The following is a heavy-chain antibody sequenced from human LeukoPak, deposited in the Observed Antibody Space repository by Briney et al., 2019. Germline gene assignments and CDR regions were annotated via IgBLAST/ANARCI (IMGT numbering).Heavy chain of an antibody. Sequence: ASVKVSCKASGYTFTSYGISWVRQAPGQGLEWMGCISAYNGNTNYAQKLQGRVTMTTDTSTSTAYMELRSLRSDDTAVYYCAREGGYYDFWSGHDDYYYYYYMDVWGKGTTVTVSS. CDR2: ISAYNGNT. J-gene: IGHJ6*03. V-gene: IGHV1-18*01. CDR3: AREGGYYDFWSGHDDYYYYYYMDV. D-gene: IGHD3-3*01. CDR1: GYTFTSYG.